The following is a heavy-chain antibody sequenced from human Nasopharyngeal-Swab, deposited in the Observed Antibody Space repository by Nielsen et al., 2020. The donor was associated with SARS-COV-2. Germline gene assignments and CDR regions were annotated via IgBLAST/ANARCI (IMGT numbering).Heavy chain of an antibody. CDR1: GGSISSSSYY. CDR3: ATEPRKITIFGVVTSPGYYGMDV. CDR2: IYYSGST. V-gene: IGHV4-39*01. D-gene: IGHD3-3*01. J-gene: IGHJ6*02. Sequence: SETLSLTCTVSGGSISSSSYYWGWIRQPPGKGLEWIVSIYYSGSTYYNPSLKSRVTISVDTSRNQFSLKLSSVTAADTAMYYCATEPRKITIFGVVTSPGYYGMDVWGQGTTVTVSS.